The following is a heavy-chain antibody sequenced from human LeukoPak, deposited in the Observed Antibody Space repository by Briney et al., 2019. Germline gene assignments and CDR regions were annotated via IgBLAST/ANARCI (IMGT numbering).Heavy chain of an antibody. CDR2: INPDSGGT. CDR3: ARGRFYTSGSYYNRLDY. Sequence: VASVKVSCKASGYTFTGYYMHWVRQAPGQGLEWMGWINPDSGGTNYAQKFQGRVTMTWDTSISTAYMELSRLRSDDTAIYYCARGRFYTSGSYYNRLDYWGQGTLVTVSS. D-gene: IGHD3-10*01. V-gene: IGHV1-2*02. J-gene: IGHJ4*02. CDR1: GYTFTGYY.